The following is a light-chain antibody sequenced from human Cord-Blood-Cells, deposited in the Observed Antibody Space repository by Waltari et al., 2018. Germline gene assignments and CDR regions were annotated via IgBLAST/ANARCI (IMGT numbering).Light chain of an antibody. Sequence: EIVLTQSPATLSLSPGESATLSCRASQSVSSYLAWYQQKPGQAPRLLIYGASNRATCIPARFSGSGSGTDFTLTISRLEPEDFAVYYCQQRSNWPPLTFGGGTKVEIK. CDR2: GAS. CDR3: QQRSNWPPLT. CDR1: QSVSSY. J-gene: IGKJ4*01. V-gene: IGKV3-11*01.